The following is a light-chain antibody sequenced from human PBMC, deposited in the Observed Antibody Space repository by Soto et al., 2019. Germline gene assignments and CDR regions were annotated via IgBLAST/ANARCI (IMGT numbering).Light chain of an antibody. Sequence: DIVMTQSPDSLAVSLGERATINCKSSQSVLYSSNNKNYLAWYQQKPGQPPKLLIYWASTRESGVPDRLSGGGSGTDFTRTISSLQAEDVAVYYCQQYYSTPRTFGQGTKVEIK. V-gene: IGKV4-1*01. CDR3: QQYYSTPRT. CDR2: WAS. CDR1: QSVLYSSNNKNY. J-gene: IGKJ1*01.